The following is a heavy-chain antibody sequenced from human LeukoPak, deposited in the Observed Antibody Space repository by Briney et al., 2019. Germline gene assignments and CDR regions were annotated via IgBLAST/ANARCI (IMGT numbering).Heavy chain of an antibody. CDR1: GFTFSIYS. CDR2: ISGSGGNT. Sequence: GRSLRLSCAASGFTFSIYSIHWVRQAPGNGMEWVSVISGSGGNTYYADSVRGRFTISRDNSKNALYLQMNSLRAEDTAIYYCAKSFGPVIAAAGTGADWGQGTLVTVSS. J-gene: IGHJ4*02. CDR3: AKSFGPVIAAAGTGAD. D-gene: IGHD6-13*01. V-gene: IGHV3-23*01.